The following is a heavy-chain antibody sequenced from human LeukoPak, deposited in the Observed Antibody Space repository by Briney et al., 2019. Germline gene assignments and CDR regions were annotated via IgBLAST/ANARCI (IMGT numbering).Heavy chain of an antibody. CDR2: IYYSGST. CDR3: ASPTVNASL. Sequence: SETLSLTCTVSGGSISSSSYYWGWIRQPPGKGLEWIGSIYYSGSTYYNPSLKRRVTISVDTSKNQFALKLSSVTAADTAVYYCASPTVNASLWGQGTLVTVSS. J-gene: IGHJ4*02. V-gene: IGHV4-39*01. CDR1: GGSISSSSYY. D-gene: IGHD4-11*01.